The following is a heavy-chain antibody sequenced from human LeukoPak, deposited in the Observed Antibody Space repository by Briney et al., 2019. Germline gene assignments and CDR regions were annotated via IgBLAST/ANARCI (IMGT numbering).Heavy chain of an antibody. D-gene: IGHD3-10*01. CDR1: GYSISRGYY. CDR3: ARVPRHFYDSYYIDL. CDR2: VHHTGST. V-gene: IGHV4-38-2*02. J-gene: IGHJ4*02. Sequence: SETLSLTCNVSGYSISRGYYWGWIRQPPGKGLEWIGSVHHTGSTYSNPSLKSRLRISLGTSKDQLSLNLNSVTAADTAVYYCARVPRHFYDSYYIDLWGQGTLVTVSS.